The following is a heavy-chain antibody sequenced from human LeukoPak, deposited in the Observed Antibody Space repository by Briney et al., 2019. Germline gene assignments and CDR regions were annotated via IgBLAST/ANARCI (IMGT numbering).Heavy chain of an antibody. CDR1: GGSFSGYY. D-gene: IGHD3-9*01. CDR2: INHSGST. CDR3: ARGLLRYSDWLGFDP. J-gene: IGHJ5*02. V-gene: IGHV4-34*01. Sequence: PSETLSLTCAVYGGSFSGYYWSWIRQPPGKGLEWIGEINHSGSTYYNPSLKSRVTISVDRSKNQFSLKLSSVTAADTAVYYCARGLLRYSDWLGFDPWGQGTLVTVSS.